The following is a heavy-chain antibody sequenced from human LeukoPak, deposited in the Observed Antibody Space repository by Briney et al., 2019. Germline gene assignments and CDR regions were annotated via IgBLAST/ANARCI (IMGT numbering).Heavy chain of an antibody. D-gene: IGHD3-22*01. CDR2: IYYSGST. CDR3: ARLEVVITDDAFDI. J-gene: IGHJ3*02. V-gene: IGHV4-39*07. CDR1: GGSISSYY. Sequence: SETLSLTCTVSGGSISSYYWGWIRQPPGKGLEWIGSIYYSGSTYYNPSLKSRVTISVDTSKNQFSLKLSSVTAADTAVYYCARLEVVITDDAFDIWGQGTMVTVSS.